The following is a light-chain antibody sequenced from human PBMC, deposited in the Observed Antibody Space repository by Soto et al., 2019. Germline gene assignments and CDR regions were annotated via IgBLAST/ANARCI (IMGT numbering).Light chain of an antibody. Sequence: DIQMTQSPSSLSASVGDRVTITCRASQGISTYLAWYQQKPGKVPKLLIYAASTLQSGVPSRFSGSGSGTDLTLTSSSLQPEDVATYYCQKYSSVPLTFGGGTKVEIK. CDR3: QKYSSVPLT. J-gene: IGKJ4*01. V-gene: IGKV1-27*01. CDR1: QGISTY. CDR2: AAS.